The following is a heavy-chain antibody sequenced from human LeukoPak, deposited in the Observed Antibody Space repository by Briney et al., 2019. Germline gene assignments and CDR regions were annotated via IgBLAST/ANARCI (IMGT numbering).Heavy chain of an antibody. CDR3: ARVVSDNSRGYHDY. J-gene: IGHJ4*02. CDR1: GLIVSANY. Sequence: GGSLRLSCAASGLIVSANYMRWVRQSPEKGLEWVSILYSDGGRFYADSVKGRFSVSRDTSKNTLFLQMNNLRVEDTAIYYCARVVSDNSRGYHDYWGQGTLVTVSS. V-gene: IGHV3-66*01. CDR2: LYSDGGR. D-gene: IGHD3-22*01.